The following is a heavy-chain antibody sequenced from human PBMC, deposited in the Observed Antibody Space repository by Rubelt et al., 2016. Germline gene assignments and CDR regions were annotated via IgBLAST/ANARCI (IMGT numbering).Heavy chain of an antibody. Sequence: QLQLQQWGAGLLKPSETLSLTCAVYGGSFSRYYWNWIRQPPGKGLEWIGSIYYSGSTYYNPSLKSRVTISVDTSKKQFSLKLSSVSAADTAVYYCARLETTVTKRSFDYWGQGTLVTVSS. V-gene: IGHV4-34*01. CDR2: IYYSGST. CDR1: GGSFSRYY. CDR3: ARLETTVTKRSFDY. J-gene: IGHJ4*02. D-gene: IGHD4-17*01.